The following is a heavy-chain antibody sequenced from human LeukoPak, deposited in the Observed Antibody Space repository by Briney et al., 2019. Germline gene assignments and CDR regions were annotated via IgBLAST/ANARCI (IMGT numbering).Heavy chain of an antibody. CDR3: ARVGLDIVVVPAALANDAFDI. CDR2: IYYSGST. Sequence: SETLSLTCTASGGSISSYYWSWIRQPPGKGLEWIGYIYYSGSTNYNPSLKSRVTISVDTSKNQFSLKLSSVTAADTAVYYCARVGLDIVVVPAALANDAFDIWGQGTMVTVSS. D-gene: IGHD2-2*03. V-gene: IGHV4-59*01. CDR1: GGSISSYY. J-gene: IGHJ3*02.